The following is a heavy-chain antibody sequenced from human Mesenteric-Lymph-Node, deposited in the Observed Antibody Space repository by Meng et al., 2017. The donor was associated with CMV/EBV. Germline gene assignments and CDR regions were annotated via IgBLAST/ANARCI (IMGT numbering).Heavy chain of an antibody. CDR1: GFTFSNAW. D-gene: IGHD2-2*01. J-gene: IGHJ4*02. CDR3: TTRRVSSTSRNFDY. CDR2: IKSKTDGGTT. V-gene: IGHV3-15*01. Sequence: GGSLRLSCAASGFTFSNAWMSWVRQAPGKGLEWVGRIKSKTDGGTTDYAAPVKGRFTISRDDSKNTLYLQMNSLKTEDTAVYYCTTRRVSSTSRNFDYWGQGTLVTVSS.